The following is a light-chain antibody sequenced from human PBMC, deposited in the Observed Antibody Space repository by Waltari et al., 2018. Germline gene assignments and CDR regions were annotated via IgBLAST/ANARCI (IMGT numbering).Light chain of an antibody. CDR2: EVS. J-gene: IGLJ1*01. V-gene: IGLV2-8*01. CDR3: SSYAGSNNFV. CDR1: SSDGGGYNY. Sequence: QSALTQPPSASGSPGQSVTIPCTGTSSDGGGYNYGSWYQQHPGKAPKLMIYEVSKWPSGVPDRFSGSKSGNTASLTVSGLQAEDEADYYCSSYAGSNNFVFGTGTKVTVL.